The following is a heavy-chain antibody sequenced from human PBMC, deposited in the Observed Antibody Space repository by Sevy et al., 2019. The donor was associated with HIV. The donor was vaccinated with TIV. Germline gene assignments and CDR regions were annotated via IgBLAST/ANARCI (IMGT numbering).Heavy chain of an antibody. D-gene: IGHD6-13*01. Sequence: SETLSLTCTVSGGSISSSSYYWDWIRQPPGKGLEWIGSIYYSGSTYYNPSLKSRVTISVDTSKNQFSLKLSSVTAADTAVYYCASWPAAGTLRDYYYYYYMDVWGKGTTVTVSS. CDR3: ASWPAAGTLRDYYYYYYMDV. CDR2: IYYSGST. J-gene: IGHJ6*03. CDR1: GGSISSSSYY. V-gene: IGHV4-39*01.